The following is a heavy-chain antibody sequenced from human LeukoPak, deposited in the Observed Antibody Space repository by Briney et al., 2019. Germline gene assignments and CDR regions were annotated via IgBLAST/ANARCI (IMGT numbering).Heavy chain of an antibody. J-gene: IGHJ4*02. Sequence: PGGSLRLSCAASGFTFSSYAMSWVRQAPGKGLEWVSGISASGGTTYYADSVKGRFTISRDNSKNRMYLQMNSLRAEDTAVYHCAKGGFGFGELKFDYWGQGTLVTVSS. CDR2: ISASGGTT. V-gene: IGHV3-23*01. CDR1: GFTFSSYA. D-gene: IGHD3-10*01. CDR3: AKGGFGFGELKFDY.